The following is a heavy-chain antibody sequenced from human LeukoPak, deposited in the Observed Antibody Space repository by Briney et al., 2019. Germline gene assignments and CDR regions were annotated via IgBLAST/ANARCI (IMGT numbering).Heavy chain of an antibody. CDR3: ARLYSPRVVPTRDRVYYYMDV. D-gene: IGHD2-2*01. CDR1: GGSFSGYS. V-gene: IGHV4-34*01. Sequence: SETLSLTCAIYGGSFSGYSWTWLRQPPGKGLEWIGEFSHSGFPVYNPSLGGRVTISIDASKNQFSLKLNSVTAADTAVYFCARLYSPRVVPTRDRVYYYMDVWGKGTTVTMSS. J-gene: IGHJ6*03. CDR2: FSHSGFP.